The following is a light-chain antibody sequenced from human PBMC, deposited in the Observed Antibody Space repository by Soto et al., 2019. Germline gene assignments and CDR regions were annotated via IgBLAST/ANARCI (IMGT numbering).Light chain of an antibody. CDR2: EVS. J-gene: IGLJ1*01. CDR3: CSYAGSGPCV. CDR1: SSYVGTYNL. Sequence: QSALTQPASVSGSPGQSITISCTGTSSYVGTYNLVSWYQQHPGKVPKLMISEVSERPSGVSSRFSGSKSGNTAPLTISGLQADDEADYYCCSYAGSGPCVFGTGTKLTVL. V-gene: IGLV2-23*02.